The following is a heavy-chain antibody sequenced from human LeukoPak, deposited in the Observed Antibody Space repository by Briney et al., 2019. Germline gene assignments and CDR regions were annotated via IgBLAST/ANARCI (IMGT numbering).Heavy chain of an antibody. Sequence: SETLSLTCTVSGGSISSYYWSWIRQPPGKGLEWIAYIYYSGSTNYNPSLKSRVTISVDTSKNQFSLNLSSVTAADTAVYYCARDISPYSYGPMPPEYFDYWGQGTLVTVSS. J-gene: IGHJ4*02. CDR1: GGSISSYY. D-gene: IGHD5-18*01. CDR2: IYYSGST. V-gene: IGHV4-59*01. CDR3: ARDISPYSYGPMPPEYFDY.